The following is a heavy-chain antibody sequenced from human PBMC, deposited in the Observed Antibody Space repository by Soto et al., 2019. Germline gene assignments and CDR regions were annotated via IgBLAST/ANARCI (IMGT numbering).Heavy chain of an antibody. V-gene: IGHV3-73*01. CDR2: IRSKANSYAT. J-gene: IGHJ4*02. D-gene: IGHD1-26*01. Sequence: EVQLVESGGGLVQPGGSLKLSCAASGFTFSGSAMHWVRQASGKGLEWVGRIRSKANSYATAYAASVKGRFTISRDDSKNTAYLQMNSLKTEDTAVYYCTSPYGSVSYWGQGTLVTVSS. CDR3: TSPYGSVSY. CDR1: GFTFSGSA.